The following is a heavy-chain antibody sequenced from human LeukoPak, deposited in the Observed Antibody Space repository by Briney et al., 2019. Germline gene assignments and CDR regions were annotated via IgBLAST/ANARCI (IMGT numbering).Heavy chain of an antibody. Sequence: ASVKVSCKAYGYTFTSYDINWVRQATGQGLEWMGWMNPNSGNTGYAQKFQGRVTMTRNTSISTAYMELSSLRSEDTAVYYCVTVTPDFWSGYRNYWGQGTLVTVSS. CDR2: MNPNSGNT. D-gene: IGHD3-3*01. J-gene: IGHJ4*02. CDR1: GYTFTSYD. CDR3: VTVTPDFWSGYRNY. V-gene: IGHV1-8*01.